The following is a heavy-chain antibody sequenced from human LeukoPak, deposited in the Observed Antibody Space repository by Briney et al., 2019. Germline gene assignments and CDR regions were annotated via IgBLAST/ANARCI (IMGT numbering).Heavy chain of an antibody. D-gene: IGHD6-19*01. CDR2: IYYSGST. J-gene: IGHJ4*02. CDR1: GGSISSSSYY. CDR3: ARHIGLWLVAEDRNRYYFDY. V-gene: IGHV4-39*01. Sequence: SETLSLTCTVSGGSISSSSYYWGWIRQPPGKGLEWIGSIYYSGSTYYNPSLKSRVTISVDTSKNQFSLKLSSVTAADTAVYYCARHIGLWLVAEDRNRYYFDYWGQGTLVTVSS.